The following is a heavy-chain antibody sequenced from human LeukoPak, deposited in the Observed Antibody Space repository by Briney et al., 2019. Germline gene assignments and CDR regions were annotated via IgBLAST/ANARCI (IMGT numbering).Heavy chain of an antibody. CDR3: WSSSWYYGMDV. J-gene: IGHJ6*02. CDR1: GYTLTELS. V-gene: IGHV1-24*01. Sequence: ASVKVSCKVSGYTLTELSMHWVRQAPGKGLEWMGGFYPEDGETIYAQNFQGRVTMTEDTSTDTAYMELSSLRSEDTAVYYCWSSSWYYGMDVWGQGTTVTVSS. CDR2: FYPEDGET. D-gene: IGHD6-13*01.